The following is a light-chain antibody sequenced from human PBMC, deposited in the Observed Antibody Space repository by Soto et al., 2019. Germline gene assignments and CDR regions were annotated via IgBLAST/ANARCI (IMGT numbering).Light chain of an antibody. CDR2: KAS. V-gene: IGKV1-5*03. CDR1: QTISSW. CDR3: QHYNSYSEA. Sequence: DIEIAQSPSTLSGSVGDRVTITFRASQTISSWLAWYQQKPGKAPKLLIYKASTLKSGVPSRFSGSGSGTEFTLTISSLQPDDFATYYCQHYNSYSEAFGQRTKVDI. J-gene: IGKJ1*01.